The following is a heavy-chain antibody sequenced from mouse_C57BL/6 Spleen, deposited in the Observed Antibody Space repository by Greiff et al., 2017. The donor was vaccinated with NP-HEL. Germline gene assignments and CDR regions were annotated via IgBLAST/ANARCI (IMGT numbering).Heavy chain of an antibody. V-gene: IGHV1-52*01. J-gene: IGHJ2*01. D-gene: IGHD3-2*02. CDR3: ARFRSGPLDY. CDR1: GYTFTSYW. Sequence: VQLQQPGAELVRPGSSVKLSCKASGYTFTSYWMHWVKQRPIQGLEWIGNIDPSDSETHYNQKFKDKATLTVDKSSSTAYMQLSSLTSEDSAVYYCARFRSGPLDYWGQGTTLTVSS. CDR2: IDPSDSET.